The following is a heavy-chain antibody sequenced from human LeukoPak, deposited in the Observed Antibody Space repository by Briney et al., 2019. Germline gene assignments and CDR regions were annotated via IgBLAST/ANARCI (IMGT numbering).Heavy chain of an antibody. CDR3: AKEFSSSSGRYFDY. Sequence: GGSLRLSCAASGFTFSSYWMHWVRQAPGKGPGWVSRINTEGSDTTYADSVKGRFTISRDNAKNTLYLQMNSLRAEDTAVYYCAKEFSSSSGRYFDYWGQGSLVTVSS. CDR2: INTEGSDT. CDR1: GFTFSSYW. J-gene: IGHJ4*02. D-gene: IGHD6-6*01. V-gene: IGHV3-74*01.